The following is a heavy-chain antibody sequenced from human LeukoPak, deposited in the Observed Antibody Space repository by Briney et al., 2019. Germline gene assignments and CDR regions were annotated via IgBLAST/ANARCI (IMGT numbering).Heavy chain of an antibody. J-gene: IGHJ5*02. V-gene: IGHV6-1*01. CDR2: TYYRSKWYN. CDR1: GDSVSSNSAA. Sequence: SQTLSLTCAISGDSVSSNSAAWNWIRQSPSRGLEWLGRTYYRSKWYNDYAVSVKSRITINPDTSKNQFSLQLNSVTPEGTAVYYCARGYCSGGSCRSLNWFDPWGQGTLVTVSS. D-gene: IGHD2-15*01. CDR3: ARGYCSGGSCRSLNWFDP.